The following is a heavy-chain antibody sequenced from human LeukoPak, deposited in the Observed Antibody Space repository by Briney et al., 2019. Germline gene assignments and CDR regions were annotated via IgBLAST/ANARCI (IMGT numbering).Heavy chain of an antibody. V-gene: IGHV1-8*03. CDR3: ARSDYDILTGYYYFDY. J-gene: IGHJ4*02. CDR2: MNPNSGNT. CDR1: GYTFTSYD. Sequence: ASVKVSCKASGYTFTSYDINWVRQATGQGLEWMGWMNPNSGNTGYAQKFQGRVTITRNTPISTAYMELSSLRSEDTAVYYCARSDYDILTGYYYFDYWGQGTLVTVSS. D-gene: IGHD3-9*01.